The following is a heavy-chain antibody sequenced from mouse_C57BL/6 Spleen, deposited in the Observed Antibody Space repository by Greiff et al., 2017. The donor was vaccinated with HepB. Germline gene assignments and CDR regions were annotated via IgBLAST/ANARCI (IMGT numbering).Heavy chain of an antibody. D-gene: IGHD2-3*01. V-gene: IGHV2-5*01. CDR3: AKNYEGGYYYAMDY. CDR2: IWRGGST. Sequence: VQLQQSGPGLVQPSQSLSITCTVSGFSLTSYVVHWVRQSPGKGLEWLGVIWRGGSTDYNAAFCKMNSLQADDTAIYYCAKNYEGGYYYAMDYWGQGTSVTVSS. J-gene: IGHJ4*01. CDR1: GFSLTSYV.